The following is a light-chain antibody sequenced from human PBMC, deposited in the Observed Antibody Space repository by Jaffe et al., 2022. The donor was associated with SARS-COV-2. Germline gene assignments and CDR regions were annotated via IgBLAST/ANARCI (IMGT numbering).Light chain of an antibody. CDR2: KAS. V-gene: IGKV1-5*03. CDR1: QSISNW. CDR3: QQYRRYPLT. J-gene: IGKJ4*01. Sequence: DIQMTQSPYTVSASVGDRVTITCRASQSISNWLAWYQQKPGKAPKLLIYKASNVESGVPSRFSGSGSGTEFTLTISSLQPDDFATYYCQQYRRYPLTFGGGTKVEIK.